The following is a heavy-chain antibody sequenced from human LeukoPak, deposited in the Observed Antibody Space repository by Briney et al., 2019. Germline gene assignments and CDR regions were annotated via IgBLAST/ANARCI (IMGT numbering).Heavy chain of an antibody. CDR3: ARGVVIAPQTFDY. V-gene: IGHV4-61*02. Sequence: SETLSLTCTVSGGSISSGNYYWSWIRQPAGKGLEWIGRIYNSGNTNYNPSLKSRVTISGDTSKNQFSLKLSSVTAADTAVYYCARGVVIAPQTFDYWGQGTLVTVSS. CDR1: GGSISSGNYY. J-gene: IGHJ4*02. CDR2: IYNSGNT. D-gene: IGHD2-21*01.